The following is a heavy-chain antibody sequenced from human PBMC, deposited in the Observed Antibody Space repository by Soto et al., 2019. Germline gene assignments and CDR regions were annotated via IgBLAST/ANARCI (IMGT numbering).Heavy chain of an antibody. J-gene: IGHJ4*02. D-gene: IGHD5-18*01. Sequence: SETLSLTCTVSGGSISSGGYYWSWIRQHPGKGLEWIGYIYYSGSTNYNPSLKSRVTISVDTSKNQFSLKLSSVTAADTAVYYCARLKYSYGYFDYWGQGTLVTVSS. CDR2: IYYSGST. CDR3: ARLKYSYGYFDY. CDR1: GGSISSGGYY. V-gene: IGHV4-61*08.